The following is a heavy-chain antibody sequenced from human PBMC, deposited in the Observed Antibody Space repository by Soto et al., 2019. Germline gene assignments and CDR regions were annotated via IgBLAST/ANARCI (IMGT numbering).Heavy chain of an antibody. CDR3: ASLEGTPTTVTTSHYYYMDV. CDR1: GGSISSSSYY. V-gene: IGHV4-39*01. J-gene: IGHJ6*03. Sequence: SETLSLTCTVSGGSISSSSYYWGWIRQPPGKGLEWIGSIYYSGSTYYNPSLKSRVTISVDTSKNQFSLKLSSVTAADTAVYYCASLEGTPTTVTTSHYYYMDVWGKGTKVTVSS. CDR2: IYYSGST. D-gene: IGHD4-4*01.